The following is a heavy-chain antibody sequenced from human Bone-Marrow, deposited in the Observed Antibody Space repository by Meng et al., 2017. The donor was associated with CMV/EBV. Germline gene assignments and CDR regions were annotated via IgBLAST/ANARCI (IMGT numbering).Heavy chain of an antibody. CDR3: ARDGDPTAYFDY. CDR1: GFTFSSYA. V-gene: IGHV3-23*01. Sequence: GESLKISCAASGFTFSSYAMSWVRQAPGKGLEWVSAISGSGGSTYYADSVKGRFTISRDNAKNSLYLQMNSLRAEDTALYHCARDGDPTAYFDYWGQGTLVTVSS. D-gene: IGHD5-18*01. CDR2: ISGSGGST. J-gene: IGHJ4*02.